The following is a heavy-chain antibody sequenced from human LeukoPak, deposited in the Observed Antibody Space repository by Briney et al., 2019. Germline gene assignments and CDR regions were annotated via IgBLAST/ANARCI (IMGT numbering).Heavy chain of an antibody. CDR1: GGSISGYY. J-gene: IGHJ4*02. V-gene: IGHV4-4*07. CDR2: VYSTGTT. Sequence: SETLSLTCTVSGGSISGYYWSWIRQAAGEGLEWIGRVYSTGTTNYNPSLVSRATLSIDTSKNQFSLKVRSVTAADTAVYFCARGSNGGDTGYYFDYWSQGTLVTVSS. CDR3: ARGSNGGDTGYYFDY. D-gene: IGHD2-21*02.